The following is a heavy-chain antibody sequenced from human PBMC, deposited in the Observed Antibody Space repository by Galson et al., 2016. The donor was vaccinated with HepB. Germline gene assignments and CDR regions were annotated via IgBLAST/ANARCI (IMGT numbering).Heavy chain of an antibody. CDR2: ITGGGIT. D-gene: IGHD3-22*01. CDR3: VKDRSPYYDKREFDC. V-gene: IGHV3-23*01. CDR1: GFAFRGYA. Sequence: SLRLSCAASGFAFRGYAMSWVRQAPGKGLECVSSITGGGITYYSDSVKGRFVISRDDSKNTVYLQMDSLRAEDTAVYYCVKDRSPYYDKREFDCWGQGTLVTVSS. J-gene: IGHJ4*02.